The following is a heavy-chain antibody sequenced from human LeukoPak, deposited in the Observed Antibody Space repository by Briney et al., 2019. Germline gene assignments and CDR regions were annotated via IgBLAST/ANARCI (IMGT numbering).Heavy chain of an antibody. V-gene: IGHV3-23*01. D-gene: IGHD6-25*01. CDR3: ARSESSARGSDY. CDR2: ISGSGDST. Sequence: GGSLRLSCAGSGFTFSSYAMSWVRQAPGKGLEWVSAISGSGDSTFYADSVKGRFSVSRDNSENTLYLQMSSLRAEDTALYYCARSESSARGSDYWGQGTLVTVSS. J-gene: IGHJ4*02. CDR1: GFTFSSYA.